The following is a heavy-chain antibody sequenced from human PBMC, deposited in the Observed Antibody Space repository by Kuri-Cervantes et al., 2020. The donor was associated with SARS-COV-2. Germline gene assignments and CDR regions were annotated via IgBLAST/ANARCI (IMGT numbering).Heavy chain of an antibody. CDR3: ARAPTSGYNWNPRYYYYMDV. CDR2: ISYDVNNK. D-gene: IGHD1-20*01. J-gene: IGHJ6*03. V-gene: IGHV3-30*04. CDR1: GFTFSSYA. Sequence: LSLTCAASGFTFSSYAIHWVRQAPGKGLEWVAVISYDVNNKYYADSVKGRFTISRDNSKNTLYLQMNSLGAEDTAVYYCARAPTSGYNWNPRYYYYMDVWGKGTTVTVSS.